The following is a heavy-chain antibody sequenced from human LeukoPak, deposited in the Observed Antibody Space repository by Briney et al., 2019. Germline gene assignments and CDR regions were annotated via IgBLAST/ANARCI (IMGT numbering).Heavy chain of an antibody. D-gene: IGHD1-7*01. CDR3: ACGNYLGNAFDI. CDR1: GYTFTSYD. V-gene: IGHV1-8*03. J-gene: IGHJ3*02. CDR2: MNPNSGNT. Sequence: ASVKVSCKASGYTFTSYDINWVRQATGQGLEWMGWMNPNSGNTGYAQKFQGRVTITRNTSISTAYMELSSLRSEDTAVYYCACGNYLGNAFDIWGQGTMVTVSS.